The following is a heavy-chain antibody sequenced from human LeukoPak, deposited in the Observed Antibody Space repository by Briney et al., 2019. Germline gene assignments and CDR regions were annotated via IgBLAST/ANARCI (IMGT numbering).Heavy chain of an antibody. V-gene: IGHV1-2*02. Sequence: ASVKVSCKASGYTFTGYYMHWVRQAPGQGLERMGWINPNSGGTNYAQKFQGRVTMIRDTTISTAYMELSRLRSDDTAVYYCARAMYVWGSYRDWGQGTLVTVSS. CDR1: GYTFTGYY. CDR3: ARAMYVWGSYRD. D-gene: IGHD3-16*02. J-gene: IGHJ4*02. CDR2: INPNSGGT.